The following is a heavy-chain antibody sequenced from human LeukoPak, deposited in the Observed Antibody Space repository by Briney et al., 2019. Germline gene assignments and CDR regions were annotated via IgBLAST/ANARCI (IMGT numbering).Heavy chain of an antibody. D-gene: IGHD1-14*01. V-gene: IGHV3-23*01. J-gene: IGHJ4*02. CDR1: GFTFSTYA. CDR3: AKAPTVHKPIDS. CDR2: ISHIGSRT. Sequence: HPAGSLRLSCAASGFTFSTYAMNWIRQAPGKGLEWVAAISHIGSRTYYADSVKGRFTISRDNSKNTLYLQMNSLRAGDTAIYYCAKAPTVHKPIDSWGQGTLVTVSS.